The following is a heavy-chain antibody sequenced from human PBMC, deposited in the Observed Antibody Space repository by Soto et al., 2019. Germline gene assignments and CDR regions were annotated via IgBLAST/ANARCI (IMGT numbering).Heavy chain of an antibody. J-gene: IGHJ4*02. CDR2: ISSNGGST. D-gene: IGHD3-9*01. CDR3: VKSPHLRYFDWLLPHPFDY. Sequence: GGSLRLSCSASGFTFSSYAMHWVRQAPGKGLEYVSAISSNGGSTYYADSVKGRFTISRDNSKNTLYLQMSSLRAEDTAVYYCVKSPHLRYFDWLLPHPFDYWGQGTLVTVSS. V-gene: IGHV3-64D*08. CDR1: GFTFSSYA.